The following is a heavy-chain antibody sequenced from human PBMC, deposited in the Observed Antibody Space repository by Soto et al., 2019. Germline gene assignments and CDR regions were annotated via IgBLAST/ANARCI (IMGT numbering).Heavy chain of an antibody. V-gene: IGHV3-30-3*01. CDR1: VFTFNSYA. Sequence: GGSLRLSCASSVFTFNSYAMQRVRQAPGKGLEWVAVISYGGGDKYYADSVKGRFTISRDNSKNTLYLQMNSLRADDTAVYYCARDRLFDSNTYYYNYGMDVWGQGTTVTVSS. CDR2: ISYGGGDK. J-gene: IGHJ6*02. CDR3: ARDRLFDSNTYYYNYGMDV. D-gene: IGHD3-22*01.